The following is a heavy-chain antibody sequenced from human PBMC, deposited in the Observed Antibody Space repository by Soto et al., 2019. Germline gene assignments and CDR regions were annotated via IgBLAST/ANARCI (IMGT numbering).Heavy chain of an antibody. CDR2: INPNSGAT. D-gene: IGHD6-25*01. CDR1: GYTFTDYY. CDR3: PKDQGGYMVAGMDV. J-gene: IGHJ6*02. V-gene: IGHV1-2*02. Sequence: QVQLVQSRAEVKKPGASVNVSCKASGYTFTDYYISWLRQAPGHGLEWMGWINPNSGATNYAHNFQGRVTMTRDTSIRAAYMELSRLSSDDTALYYCPKDQGGYMVAGMDVWGHGTTVTVSS.